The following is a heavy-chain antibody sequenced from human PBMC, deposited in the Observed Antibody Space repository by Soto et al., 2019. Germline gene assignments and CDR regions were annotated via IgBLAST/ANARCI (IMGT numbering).Heavy chain of an antibody. V-gene: IGHV6-1*01. CDR2: TYYRTRWYY. D-gene: IGHD1-7*01. Sequence: SQTLSLTCVISGDSVSSNSAAWNWIRQSPSRGLEWLGRTYYRTRWYYDYAVSVRSRITVNPDTSKNQFSLQLTSVTPEDTAVYYCAGTTSHYWYYMDXWGKGTTVTVSS. J-gene: IGHJ6*03. CDR1: GDSVSSNSAA. CDR3: AGTTSHYWYYMDX.